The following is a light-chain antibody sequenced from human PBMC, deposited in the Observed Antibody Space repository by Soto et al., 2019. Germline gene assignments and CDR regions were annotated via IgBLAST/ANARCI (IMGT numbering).Light chain of an antibody. CDR2: AVS. Sequence: AIPMTQSPSSLSASVGDRVTITCRASQGIRNDLGWYQQKPGKAPKLLIYAVSHLQSGVPSRFGGSGSGTDFTLAISSLQPEDFATYYCLQDYNYPWTFGQGTKVEIK. V-gene: IGKV1-6*01. CDR1: QGIRND. CDR3: LQDYNYPWT. J-gene: IGKJ1*01.